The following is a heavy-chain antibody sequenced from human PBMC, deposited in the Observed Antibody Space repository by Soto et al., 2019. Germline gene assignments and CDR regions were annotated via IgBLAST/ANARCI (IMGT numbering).Heavy chain of an antibody. V-gene: IGHV4-39*01. J-gene: IGHJ5*02. Sequence: SETLSLTCTVSGGSISSSTYYWDWIRQPPGKGLEWIGAMYYTGNKNYNPSLESRVTISVDTSKNQFSLKLSSVTPTDTVVYYCARRSSSSLGSLFDPWGRGSLVTVSS. CDR1: GGSISSSTYY. CDR2: MYYTGNK. CDR3: ARRSSSSLGSLFDP. D-gene: IGHD6-6*01.